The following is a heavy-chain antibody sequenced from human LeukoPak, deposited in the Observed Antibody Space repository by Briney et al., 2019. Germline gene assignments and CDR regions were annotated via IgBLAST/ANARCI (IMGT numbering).Heavy chain of an antibody. CDR3: ASTRRYSSGWYSEHYFDY. Sequence: SETLSLTCTVSGGSISSYYWSWIRQPAGKGLEWIGRIYTSGTTHYNPSLKSRVTMSVDTSKNQFSLKLSSVTAADTAVYYCASTRRYSSGWYSEHYFDYWGQGTLVTVSS. D-gene: IGHD6-19*01. CDR1: GGSISSYY. J-gene: IGHJ4*02. V-gene: IGHV4-4*07. CDR2: IYTSGTT.